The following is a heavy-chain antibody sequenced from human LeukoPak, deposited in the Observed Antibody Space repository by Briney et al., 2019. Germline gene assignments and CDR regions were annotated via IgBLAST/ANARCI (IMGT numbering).Heavy chain of an antibody. J-gene: IGHJ4*02. Sequence: GGSLRLSCAASGFSFSSYAMNWVRQAPGKGLEWVSSISGSGGGTFYADSVKGRFTISRDNPKNTLYLQMNSLRAEDTAVYYCARDLSNWTPRGGNYWGQGILVTVSS. D-gene: IGHD3-16*01. CDR2: ISGSGGGT. V-gene: IGHV3-23*01. CDR3: ARDLSNWTPRGGNY. CDR1: GFSFSSYA.